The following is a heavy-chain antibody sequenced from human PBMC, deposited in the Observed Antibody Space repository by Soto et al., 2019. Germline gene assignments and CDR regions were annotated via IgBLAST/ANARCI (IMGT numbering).Heavy chain of an antibody. Sequence: PGESLKISCRTSGYRFTSYWTAWVRQMPGKGLEWMGIIFPSDSDTRYSPSFQGQVTISADRSTSTVFLQWASLKASDTAVYFCARKDKSGYFNWFDPWGQGTLVTV. CDR3: ARKDKSGYFNWFDP. CDR2: IFPSDSDT. CDR1: GYRFTSYW. J-gene: IGHJ5*02. V-gene: IGHV5-51*01. D-gene: IGHD3-22*01.